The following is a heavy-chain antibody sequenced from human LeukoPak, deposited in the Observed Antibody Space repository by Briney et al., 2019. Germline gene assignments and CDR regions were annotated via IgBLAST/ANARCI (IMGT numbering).Heavy chain of an antibody. V-gene: IGHV3-11*04. D-gene: IGHD5-12*01. J-gene: IGHJ5*02. Sequence: GGSLRLSFAASGLTFSDYYMGWIRQAPGKGLDWVSYISRSGSTIYYADSVKGRFTISRDNASNSLYLQMNSLRAEDTAVYYCARSVDIVATIGGWFDPWGQGTLVTVSS. CDR2: ISRSGSTI. CDR3: ARSVDIVATIGGWFDP. CDR1: GLTFSDYY.